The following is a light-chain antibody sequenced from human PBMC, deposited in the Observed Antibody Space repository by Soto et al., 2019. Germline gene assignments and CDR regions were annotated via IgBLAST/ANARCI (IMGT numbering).Light chain of an antibody. CDR2: KAS. CDR1: QSISSW. J-gene: IGKJ5*01. V-gene: IGKV1-5*03. Sequence: DIHMTQSPSTLSSSLGDRVTITFRASQSISSWLAWYQQKPGKAPKLLIYKASSLESGVPSRFSGSGSGTEFTLTISSLQPDDFATYYCQQYNSYSPITFGQGTRLEIK. CDR3: QQYNSYSPIT.